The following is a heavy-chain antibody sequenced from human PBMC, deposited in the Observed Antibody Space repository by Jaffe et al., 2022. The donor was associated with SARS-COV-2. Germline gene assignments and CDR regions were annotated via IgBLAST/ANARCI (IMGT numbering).Heavy chain of an antibody. J-gene: IGHJ4*02. Sequence: EVQLVESGGGLVQPGGSLRLSCAASGFAFSSYAMSWVRQAPGKGLEWVSGISYSGSDTYYADSVKGRFTISRDNSKNTLYLQMNSLRAEDTAVYYCAKQPNQVREFDYWGQGTLVTVSS. D-gene: IGHD1-26*01. CDR2: ISYSGSDT. V-gene: IGHV3-23*04. CDR3: AKQPNQVREFDY. CDR1: GFAFSSYA.